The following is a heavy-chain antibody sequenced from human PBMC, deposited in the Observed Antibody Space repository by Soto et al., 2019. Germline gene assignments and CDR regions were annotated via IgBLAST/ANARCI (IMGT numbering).Heavy chain of an antibody. D-gene: IGHD2-2*01. CDR3: AGYCSSTSCYGDKGYYYYYYYMDV. J-gene: IGHJ6*03. CDR1: GGTFSSYT. Sequence: SVKVSCKAYGGTFSSYTISWVRQAPGQGLEWMGRIIPILGIANYAQKFQGRVTITADKSTSTAYMELSSLRSEDTAVYYCAGYCSSTSCYGDKGYYYYYYYMDVWGKGTTVIVSS. CDR2: IIPILGIA. V-gene: IGHV1-69*02.